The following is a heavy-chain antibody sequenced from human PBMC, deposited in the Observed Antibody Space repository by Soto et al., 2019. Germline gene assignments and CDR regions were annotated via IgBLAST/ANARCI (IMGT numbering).Heavy chain of an antibody. D-gene: IGHD3-16*01. CDR3: ARLDNGGLDPSDY. CDR1: GGSISSSSYY. J-gene: IGHJ4*02. V-gene: IGHV4-39*01. Sequence: SETLSLTCTVSGGSISSSSYYWGWIRQPPGKGLEWIGSIYYSGSTYYNPSLKSRVTISVDTSKNQFSLKLSSVTAADTAVYYCARLDNGGLDPSDYWGQGTLVTVSS. CDR2: IYYSGST.